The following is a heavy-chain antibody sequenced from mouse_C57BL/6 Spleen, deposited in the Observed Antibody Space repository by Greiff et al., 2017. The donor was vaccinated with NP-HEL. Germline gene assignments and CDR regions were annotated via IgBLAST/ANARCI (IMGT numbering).Heavy chain of an antibody. V-gene: IGHV1-69*01. CDR2: IDPSDSYT. J-gene: IGHJ3*01. Sequence: QVQLQQPGAELVMPGASVKLSCKASGYTFTSYWMHWVKQRPGQGLEWIGEIDPSDSYTNYNQKFKGKSTLTVDQSSSTAYMQLSSLTSEDSAVYYCARSYYSNPPWFAYWGQGTLVTVSA. CDR1: GYTFTSYW. D-gene: IGHD2-5*01. CDR3: ARSYYSNPPWFAY.